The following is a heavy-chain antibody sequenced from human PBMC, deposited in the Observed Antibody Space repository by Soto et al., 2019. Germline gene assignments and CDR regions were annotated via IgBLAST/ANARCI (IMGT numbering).Heavy chain of an antibody. D-gene: IGHD3-3*01. CDR1: GGTFSSYA. V-gene: IGHV1-69*13. CDR3: ARDLGSDFWSGYYTDYYYYCGMDV. J-gene: IGHJ6*02. CDR2: IIPIFGTA. Sequence: SVKVSCKASGGTFSSYAISWVRQAPGQGLEWMGGIIPIFGTANYAQKFQGRVTITADESTSTAYMELSSLRSEDTAVYYCARDLGSDFWSGYYTDYYYYCGMDVWGQGTTVTVSS.